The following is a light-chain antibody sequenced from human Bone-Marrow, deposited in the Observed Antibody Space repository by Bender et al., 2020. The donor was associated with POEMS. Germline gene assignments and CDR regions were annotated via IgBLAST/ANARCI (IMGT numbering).Light chain of an antibody. CDR1: SSDVGGYNY. V-gene: IGLV2-8*01. CDR2: DVK. Sequence: QSALTQPPSASGSPGQSVTISCTGTSSDVGGYNYVSWYQQHPGKAPKLLIYDVKKRPSGVPDRLSGSKSGNTASLTISGLQADDEAVYYCCSYADGSNLVFGGGTKVTVL. J-gene: IGLJ2*01. CDR3: CSYADGSNLV.